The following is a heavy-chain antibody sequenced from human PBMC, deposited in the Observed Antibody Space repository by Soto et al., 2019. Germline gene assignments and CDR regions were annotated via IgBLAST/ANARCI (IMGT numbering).Heavy chain of an antibody. CDR1: GFFFSSYA. J-gene: IGHJ4*01. CDR3: AKDAAMVSSTFNYFDY. V-gene: IGHV3-23*01. CDR2: IGGSGGYK. D-gene: IGHD6-13*01. Sequence: EVQLLESGGGLVQPGGSLRLSCAASGFFFSSYAMSWVRQAPGKGLEWVSGIGGSGGYKSYADSVKGRFTISRDNSKNTLYLQMESLGAEDTAVYYCAKDAAMVSSTFNYFDYWGHGTLVAVSS.